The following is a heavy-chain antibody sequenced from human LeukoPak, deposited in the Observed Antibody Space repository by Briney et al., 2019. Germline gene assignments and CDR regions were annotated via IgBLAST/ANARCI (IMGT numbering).Heavy chain of an antibody. D-gene: IGHD4-23*01. CDR2: ISGNGGST. V-gene: IGHV3-23*01. J-gene: IGHJ4*02. Sequence: LXLSXAASGFTFSSYGMSWVRQAPGKGLEWVSAISGNGGSTYYADSVKGRFTISRDNSKNTLYLQMNSLRAEDTAVYCCAHGGNWGALFRSYFDYWGQGTLVTVSS. CDR1: GFTFSSYG. CDR3: AHGGNWGALFRSYFDY.